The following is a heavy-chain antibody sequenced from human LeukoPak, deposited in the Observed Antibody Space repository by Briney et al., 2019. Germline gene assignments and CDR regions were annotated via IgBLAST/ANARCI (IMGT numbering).Heavy chain of an antibody. Sequence: GGSLRLSCAASGFTFSSYSMNWVRQAPGKGLEWVSSISSSSSYIYYADSVKGRFTISRDDAKNSLYLQMNSLRAEDTAVYYCARDSIRGYFDYWGQGILVTVSS. V-gene: IGHV3-21*01. D-gene: IGHD3-10*01. CDR2: ISSSSSYI. CDR1: GFTFSSYS. J-gene: IGHJ4*02. CDR3: ARDSIRGYFDY.